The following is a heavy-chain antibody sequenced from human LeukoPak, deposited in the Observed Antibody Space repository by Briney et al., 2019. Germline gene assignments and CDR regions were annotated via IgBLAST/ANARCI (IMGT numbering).Heavy chain of an antibody. J-gene: IGHJ5*02. CDR1: GGSISSGDYY. CDR2: ISYSGST. D-gene: IGHD6-25*01. Sequence: SETLSLTCTVSGGSISSGDYYWSWIRQPPGKGLEWIGYISYSGSTYYNPSLKSRVTISVDTSKNQFSLKLSSVTAADTAVYYCARDHEGYSSVHNQNWFDPWGQGTLVTVSS. V-gene: IGHV4-30-4*08. CDR3: ARDHEGYSSVHNQNWFDP.